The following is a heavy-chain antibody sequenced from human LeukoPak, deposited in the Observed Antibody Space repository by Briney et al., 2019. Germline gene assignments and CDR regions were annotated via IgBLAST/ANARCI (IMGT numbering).Heavy chain of an antibody. CDR1: GDTFSSYA. J-gene: IGHJ4*02. D-gene: IGHD5-18*01. CDR2: IIPIFGTA. V-gene: IGHV1-69*13. CDR3: ARSTVDTAMVSPRSFDY. Sequence: SVKVSCKASGDTFSSYAISWVRQAPGQGLEWMGGIIPIFGTANYAQKFQGRVTITADESTSTAYMELSSLRSEDTAVYYCARSTVDTAMVSPRSFDYWGQGTLVTVSS.